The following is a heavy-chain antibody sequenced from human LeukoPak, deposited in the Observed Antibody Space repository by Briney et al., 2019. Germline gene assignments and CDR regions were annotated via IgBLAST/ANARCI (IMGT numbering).Heavy chain of an antibody. D-gene: IGHD3-10*01. CDR1: GGTFSNYA. V-gene: IGHV1-69*04. Sequence: GASVKVSCKASGGTFSNYAISWVRQAPGQGLEWMGRIIPILGIANYAQKFQGRVTITADKSTSTAYMELSSLRSDDTAVYYCARDQRRASGRPTNWFDPWGQGTLVTVSS. J-gene: IGHJ5*02. CDR3: ARDQRRASGRPTNWFDP. CDR2: IIPILGIA.